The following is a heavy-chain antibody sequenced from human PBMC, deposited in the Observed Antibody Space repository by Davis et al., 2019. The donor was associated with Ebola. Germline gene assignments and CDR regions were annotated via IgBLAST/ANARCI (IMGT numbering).Heavy chain of an antibody. CDR3: ARDPALGYSYGIDY. J-gene: IGHJ4*02. CDR2: IIPILGIA. CDR1: GGTFSSYT. V-gene: IGHV1-69*04. Sequence: SVKVSCKASGGTFSSYTISWVRQAPGQGLEWMGRIIPILGIANYAQKFQGRVTITADKSTSTAYMELSSLRSEDTAVYYCARDPALGYSYGIDYWGQGTLVIVSS. D-gene: IGHD5-18*01.